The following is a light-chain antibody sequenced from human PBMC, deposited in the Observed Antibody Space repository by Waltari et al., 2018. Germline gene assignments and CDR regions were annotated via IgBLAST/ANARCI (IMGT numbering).Light chain of an antibody. J-gene: IGKJ4*01. Sequence: DTQMTQSPSSLYASIGDRVTITCRASQSITSSLNWYQQKPGKAPKVLLFAASSLESGVPSRFSGSGSGTDYTLTISSLQPEDFATYSCQQSYSTPFTFGGWTKVEIK. V-gene: IGKV1-39*01. CDR3: QQSYSTPFT. CDR2: AAS. CDR1: QSITSS.